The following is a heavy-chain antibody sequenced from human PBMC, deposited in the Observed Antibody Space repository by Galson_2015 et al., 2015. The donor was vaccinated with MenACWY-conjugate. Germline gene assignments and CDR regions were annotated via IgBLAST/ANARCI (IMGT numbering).Heavy chain of an antibody. V-gene: IGHV4-59*08. J-gene: IGHJ5*02. CDR3: AKHALGGWFDP. CDR2: IYYGGRT. Sequence: QPPGKRLEWIGYIYYGGRTSYNPALKSRVTISIDTSKSYFSMNLTSVTAADTAVYYCAKHALGGWFDPWGQGTQVTVSS. D-gene: IGHD3-10*01.